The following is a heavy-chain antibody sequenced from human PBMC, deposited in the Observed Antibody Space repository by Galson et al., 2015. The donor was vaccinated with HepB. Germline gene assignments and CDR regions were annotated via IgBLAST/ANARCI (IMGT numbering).Heavy chain of an antibody. D-gene: IGHD3-22*01. CDR3: ASRYYFDSRGDYHYYGLDV. CDR2: ISSSGAYI. J-gene: IGHJ6*02. V-gene: IGHV3-21*01. CDR1: GLTFSGYF. Sequence: SLRLSCAASGLTFSGYFMNWVRQAPGTGLEWVASISSSGAYIYYADSLKGRFTISRDNAKNSLYLQMRSLGAEDTAVYYCASRYYFDSRGDYHYYGLDVWGQGTTVTVSS.